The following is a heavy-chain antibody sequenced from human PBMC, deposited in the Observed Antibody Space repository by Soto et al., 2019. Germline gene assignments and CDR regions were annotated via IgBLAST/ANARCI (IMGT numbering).Heavy chain of an antibody. V-gene: IGHV1-18*01. CDR3: ARDRGSYALDY. D-gene: IGHD1-26*01. Sequence: QVQLVQSGAEVKKPGASVKVSCKASGYTFTSYGITWVRQAPGQGLGWMGWISANNGNTNYAQKLQGRVTMTQDTATSTAYMELRSRRSDDTAVYYFARDRGSYALDYWGQGTLVTVSS. J-gene: IGHJ4*02. CDR1: GYTFTSYG. CDR2: ISANNGNT.